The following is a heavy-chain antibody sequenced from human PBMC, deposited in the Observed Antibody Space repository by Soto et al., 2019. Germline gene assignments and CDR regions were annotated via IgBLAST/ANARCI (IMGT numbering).Heavy chain of an antibody. CDR3: ARRQLPGYYYYGMDV. J-gene: IGHJ6*02. Sequence: PGGSLRVSCAASGFTFSSYIMNWVGQSPGKGLEWVSSISSSSSYIYYADSVKGRFTISRDNAKNSLYLQMNSLRAEDTAVYYCARRQLPGYYYYGMDVWGQGTTVTVSS. CDR2: ISSSSSYI. CDR1: GFTFSSYI. D-gene: IGHD6-6*01. V-gene: IGHV3-21*01.